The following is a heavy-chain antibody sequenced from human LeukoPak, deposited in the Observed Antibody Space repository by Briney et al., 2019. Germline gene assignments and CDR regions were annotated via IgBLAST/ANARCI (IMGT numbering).Heavy chain of an antibody. CDR1: GYTFTFYY. CDR2: INPNIGGT. J-gene: IGHJ3*02. D-gene: IGHD5-24*01. CDR3: ARPAATWLQGGDDAFDI. V-gene: IGHV1-2*02. Sequence: VSVKLSCKASGYTFTFYYIHWVRQAPGHRLEWMGWINPNIGGTNYAQKFQGRVTMTRDTSISTAYMELSRLRSDDTAVYYCARPAATWLQGGDDAFDIWGQGTVVTVSS.